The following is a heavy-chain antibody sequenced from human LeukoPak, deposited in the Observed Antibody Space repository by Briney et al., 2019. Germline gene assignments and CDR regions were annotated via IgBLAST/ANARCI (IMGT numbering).Heavy chain of an antibody. CDR2: INSDGSST. CDR1: GFTFSSYW. D-gene: IGHD6-19*01. CDR3: ARVNEGWYPYFDY. J-gene: IGHJ4*02. Sequence: GGSLRLSSAASGFTFSSYWMHWVRQAPGKGLVWVSRINSDGSSTSYADSVKGRFTISRDNAKNTLYLQMNSLRAEDTAVYYCARVNEGWYPYFDYWGQGTLVAVSS. V-gene: IGHV3-74*01.